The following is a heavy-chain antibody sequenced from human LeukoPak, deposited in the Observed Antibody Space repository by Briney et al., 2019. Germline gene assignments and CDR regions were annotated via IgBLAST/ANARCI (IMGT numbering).Heavy chain of an antibody. CDR2: ISAYNGNT. Sequence: ASVKVSCKASGYTFTSYGIIWVRQAPGQGVEWMGWISAYNGNTNYAQKLQGRVTMTTDTSTSTAYMELRSLRSDDTAVYYCARPRKCSGGSCYYDYWGQGTLVTVSS. CDR3: ARPRKCSGGSCYYDY. V-gene: IGHV1-18*01. CDR1: GYTFTSYG. J-gene: IGHJ4*02. D-gene: IGHD2-15*01.